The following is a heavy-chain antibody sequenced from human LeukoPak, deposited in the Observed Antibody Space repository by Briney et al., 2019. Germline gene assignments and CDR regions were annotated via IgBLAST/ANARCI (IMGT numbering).Heavy chain of an antibody. V-gene: IGHV4-39*01. CDR1: GGSIRSSSYY. Sequence: SETLSLTCTVSGGSIRSSSYYWGRNRPPPGKGLKWIGSIYYSGSTYYNPSLKSRVTISVDTSKNQVSLRLSSVTAADTAVYYCASGHYDSSGYYYPFDYWGQGTLVTVSS. J-gene: IGHJ4*02. CDR2: IYYSGST. CDR3: ASGHYDSSGYYYPFDY. D-gene: IGHD3-22*01.